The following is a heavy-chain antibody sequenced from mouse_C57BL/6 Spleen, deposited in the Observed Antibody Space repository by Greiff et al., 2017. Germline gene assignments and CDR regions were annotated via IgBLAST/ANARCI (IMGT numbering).Heavy chain of an antibody. Sequence: QVQLQQPGAELVKPGASVKLSCKASGYTFTSYWMHWVKQRPGQGLEWIGDINPGNGGTNYNEKFKSKATLTVDTSSSTAYMQLSSLTSEDSAVYAFDRKGYAGYSGYWYFDVWGTGTTVTVSS. CDR2: INPGNGGT. V-gene: IGHV1-53*01. CDR1: GYTFTSYW. CDR3: DRKGYAGYSGYWYFDV. J-gene: IGHJ1*03. D-gene: IGHD2-3*01.